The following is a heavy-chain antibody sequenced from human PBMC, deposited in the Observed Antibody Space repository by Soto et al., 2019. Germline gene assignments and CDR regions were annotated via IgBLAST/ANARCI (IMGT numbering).Heavy chain of an antibody. CDR3: ARGRYSSGWYEANYFDY. Sequence: GGSLRLSCAASGFNFSSYVMSWVRQAPGKGLEWVSAISGSGGSTYYADSVKGRVTITRDTSASTAYMELSSLRSEDTAVYYCARGRYSSGWYEANYFDYWGQGTLVTVSS. CDR2: ISGSGGST. CDR1: GFNFSSYV. V-gene: IGHV3-23*01. D-gene: IGHD6-19*01. J-gene: IGHJ4*02.